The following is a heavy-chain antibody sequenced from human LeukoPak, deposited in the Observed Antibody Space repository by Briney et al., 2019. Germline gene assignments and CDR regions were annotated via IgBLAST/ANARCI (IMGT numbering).Heavy chain of an antibody. J-gene: IGHJ5*02. Sequence: PGGSLRLSCAASGFTFSSYSMLWVRQAPGKGLEWVSYISSSSSTIYYADSVKGRFTISRDNAKNSLYLQMNSLRAEDTAVYYCAGQSRLGYCSGGSCYSQPFDPWGQGTLVTVSS. CDR1: GFTFSSYS. V-gene: IGHV3-48*04. CDR3: AGQSRLGYCSGGSCYSQPFDP. D-gene: IGHD2-15*01. CDR2: ISSSSSTI.